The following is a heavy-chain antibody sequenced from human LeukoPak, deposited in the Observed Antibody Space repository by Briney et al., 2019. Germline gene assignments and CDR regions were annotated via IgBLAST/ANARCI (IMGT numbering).Heavy chain of an antibody. V-gene: IGHV4-38-2*01. CDR1: GYSITSGDH. CDR2: IYHSGST. D-gene: IGHD4-17*01. CDR3: ARNATTTVTTQRGWFDP. Sequence: PSETLSLTCAVSGYSITSGDHWGWIRQPPGKGLEWIGSIYHSGSTHYNPSLKSRVTISVDTSKNQFSLKVSSVTAADTAVYYCARNATTTVTTQRGWFDPWGQGTLVTVSS. J-gene: IGHJ5*02.